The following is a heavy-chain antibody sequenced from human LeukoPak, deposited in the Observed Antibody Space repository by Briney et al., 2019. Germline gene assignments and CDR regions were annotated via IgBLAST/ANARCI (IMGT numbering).Heavy chain of an antibody. CDR3: ARDFGRAYGDKFDN. CDR2: INPNSGVT. CDR1: GYTFTGYY. V-gene: IGHV1-2*02. D-gene: IGHD4-17*01. J-gene: IGHJ4*02. Sequence: ASVKVSCKASGYTFTGYYMHWVRQAPGQGLEWMGWINPNSGVTDYAQKFQGRVTMTRDTSISTAYMEVSSLRSDDTAVYYCARDFGRAYGDKFDNWGQGTRVTVSS.